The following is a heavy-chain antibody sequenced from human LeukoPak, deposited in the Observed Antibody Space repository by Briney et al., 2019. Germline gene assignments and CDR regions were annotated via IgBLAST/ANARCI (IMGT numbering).Heavy chain of an antibody. CDR3: ARGEYYDSRGYWLFDY. CDR1: GGSISSYY. CDR2: IYYSGST. V-gene: IGHV4-59*01. J-gene: IGHJ4*02. D-gene: IGHD3-22*01. Sequence: SETLSLTCTVSGGSISSYYWSWIRQPPGKGLEWIGYIYYSGSTNYNPSLKSRVTISVDTSKNQFSLKLSSVTAADTAVYYCARGEYYDSRGYWLFDYWGQGTLVTVSS.